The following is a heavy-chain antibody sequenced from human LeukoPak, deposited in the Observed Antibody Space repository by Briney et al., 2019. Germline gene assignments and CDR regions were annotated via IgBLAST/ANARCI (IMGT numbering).Heavy chain of an antibody. Sequence: ASVKVSCKASGGTFSSYAFSWVRQAPGQGLEWMGGIIPIFGTANYAQKFQGRVTITADESTSTAYMELSSLRSEDTAVYYCARAEYYYDSSGYLHFDYWGQGTLVTVSS. V-gene: IGHV1-69*13. D-gene: IGHD3-22*01. CDR2: IIPIFGTA. CDR1: GGTFSSYA. CDR3: ARAEYYYDSSGYLHFDY. J-gene: IGHJ4*02.